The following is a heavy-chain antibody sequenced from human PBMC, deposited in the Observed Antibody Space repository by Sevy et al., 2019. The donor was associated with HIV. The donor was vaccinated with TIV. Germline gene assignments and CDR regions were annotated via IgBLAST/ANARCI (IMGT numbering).Heavy chain of an antibody. Sequence: GGSQRLSCASSGITFSESLMSWVRQAPGKGLEWVASIKQDGSQKYYVDSVKGRFSISRDNAKNSLYLQMNSLRGDDTALYYCARVFSGSAPGFDYWGQGTLVTVSS. V-gene: IGHV3-7*01. D-gene: IGHD6-19*01. CDR1: GITFSESL. CDR2: IKQDGSQK. J-gene: IGHJ4*02. CDR3: ARVFSGSAPGFDY.